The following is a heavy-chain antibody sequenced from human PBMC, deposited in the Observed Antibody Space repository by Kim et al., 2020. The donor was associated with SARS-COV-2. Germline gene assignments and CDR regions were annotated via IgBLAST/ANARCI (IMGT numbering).Heavy chain of an antibody. Sequence: TSYADSVKGRFTISRDNAKNTLYLQMNSLRAEDTAVYYCARARYSGGLDPWGQGTLVTVSS. J-gene: IGHJ5*02. CDR3: ARARYSGGLDP. D-gene: IGHD1-26*01. V-gene: IGHV3-74*01. CDR2: T.